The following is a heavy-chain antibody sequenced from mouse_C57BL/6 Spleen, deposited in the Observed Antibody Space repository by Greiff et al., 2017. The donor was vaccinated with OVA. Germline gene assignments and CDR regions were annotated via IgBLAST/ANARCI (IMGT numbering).Heavy chain of an antibody. CDR3: ARYGYDDRNVAWFAY. D-gene: IGHD2-2*01. CDR2: IYPGSGST. Sequence: QVQLQQPGAELVKPGASVKMSCKASGYPFTSYWITWVKQRPGQGLAWIGDIYPGSGSTNYNEKFKSKATLTVDTSSSTAYMQLSSLTSEDSAVYYCARYGYDDRNVAWFAYGGQGTLVTVSA. CDR1: GYPFTSYW. J-gene: IGHJ3*01. V-gene: IGHV1-55*01.